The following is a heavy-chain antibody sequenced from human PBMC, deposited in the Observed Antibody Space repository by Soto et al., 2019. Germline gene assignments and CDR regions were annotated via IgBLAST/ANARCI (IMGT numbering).Heavy chain of an antibody. CDR2: IIPIFGTA. Sequence: QVQLVQSGAEVKKPVSSVKVSCKASGGTFSSYAISWVRQAPGQGLEWMGGIIPIFGTANYAQKFQGRVTITADESTSTAYLELRSLRDEDPDVYYCARSSLVVVMCPDNWFDPWGQGTLVTVS. CDR3: ARSSLVVVMCPDNWFDP. D-gene: IGHD3-22*01. V-gene: IGHV1-69*01. CDR1: GGTFSSYA. J-gene: IGHJ5*02.